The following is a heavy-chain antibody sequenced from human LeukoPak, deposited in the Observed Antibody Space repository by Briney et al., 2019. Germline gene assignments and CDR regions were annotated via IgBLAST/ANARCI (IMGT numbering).Heavy chain of an antibody. J-gene: IGHJ4*02. CDR3: ILAADGFDY. CDR2: IYPGNSDT. D-gene: IGHD6-13*01. V-gene: IGHV5-51*01. CDR1: GYNFANYW. Sequence: GDSLKISCKGSGYNFANYWIGWVRQMPGKGLEWMGTIYPGNSDTRYSPSFQGQVTISADKSISTAHLQWSSLKASDTAMYYCILAADGFDYWGQGTLVTVSS.